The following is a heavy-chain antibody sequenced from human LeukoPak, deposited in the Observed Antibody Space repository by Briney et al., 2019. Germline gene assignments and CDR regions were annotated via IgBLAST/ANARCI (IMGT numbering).Heavy chain of an antibody. J-gene: IGHJ4*02. CDR2: IKSKTDGRTT. Sequence: GGSLRLSCAASGFTFSNAWMSWVRQAPGKGLEWVGRIKSKTDGRTTDYAAPVKGRFTISRDDSKNTLYLQMNSLKTEDTAVYYCTTVYYGSGSYYNRFDYWGQGTLVTVSS. V-gene: IGHV3-15*01. CDR1: GFTFSNAW. CDR3: TTVYYGSGSYYNRFDY. D-gene: IGHD3-10*01.